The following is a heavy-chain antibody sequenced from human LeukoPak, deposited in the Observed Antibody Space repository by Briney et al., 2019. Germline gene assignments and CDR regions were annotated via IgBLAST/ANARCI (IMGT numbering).Heavy chain of an antibody. CDR2: ITSGSNFM. Sequence: GGSLRLSCVASGFTFSDYTMNWVRQAPGKGLEWVSSITSGSNFMYYADSVKGRFTISRDNAKNSLYLQMNSLRAEDTAVYYCARDLYYDILTGPTRRYFDFWGPGTLVTVSS. D-gene: IGHD3-9*01. J-gene: IGHJ4*02. CDR3: ARDLYYDILTGPTRRYFDF. CDR1: GFTFSDYT. V-gene: IGHV3-21*01.